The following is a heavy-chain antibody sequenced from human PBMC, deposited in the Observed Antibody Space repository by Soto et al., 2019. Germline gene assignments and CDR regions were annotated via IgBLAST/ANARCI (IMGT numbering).Heavy chain of an antibody. J-gene: IGHJ4*02. D-gene: IGHD2-21*02. V-gene: IGHV3-66*01. Sequence: EVQLVESGGGLVQPGGSLRLSCVASGFTVSSNYMSWVRQAPGKGLEWVSVIFSGGSTNYADTVKGRFTISRDNSKNTLYLKMNSLSAEDTAVYYCATSVTAGYWGQGTLVTVSS. CDR2: IFSGGST. CDR1: GFTVSSNY. CDR3: ATSVTAGY.